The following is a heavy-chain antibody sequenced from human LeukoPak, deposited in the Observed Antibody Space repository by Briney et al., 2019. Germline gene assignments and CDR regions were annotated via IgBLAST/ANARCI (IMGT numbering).Heavy chain of an antibody. Sequence: GGSLRLSCAASGFTFSSYAMTWVRQAPGKGLEWVSSIGGSGGSTYYGDSVKGRFTISRDNSRNTLYLQMNRLRAEDTALYYCAKHEGSSGSYCHFHYWGQGTLVTVSS. CDR1: GFTFSSYA. CDR2: IGGSGGST. CDR3: AKHEGSSGSYCHFHY. J-gene: IGHJ4*02. V-gene: IGHV3-23*01. D-gene: IGHD3-10*01.